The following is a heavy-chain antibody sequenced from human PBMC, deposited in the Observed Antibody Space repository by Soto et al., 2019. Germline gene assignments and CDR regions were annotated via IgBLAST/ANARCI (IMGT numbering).Heavy chain of an antibody. Sequence: PGESLKISCKGSGYSFTSYWISWVRQMPGKGLEWMGRIDPSDSYTNYSPSFQGHVTISADKSISTAYLQWSSLKASDTAMYYCARSPDWSYDILTGYEFDYWGQGTLVTVSS. CDR2: IDPSDSYT. J-gene: IGHJ4*02. CDR1: GYSFTSYW. CDR3: ARSPDWSYDILTGYEFDY. V-gene: IGHV5-10-1*01. D-gene: IGHD3-9*01.